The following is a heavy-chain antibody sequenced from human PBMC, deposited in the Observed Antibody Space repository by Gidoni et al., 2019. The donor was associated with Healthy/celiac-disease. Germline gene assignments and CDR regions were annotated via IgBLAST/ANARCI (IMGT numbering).Heavy chain of an antibody. Sequence: QVQLVESGGGVVQPGRSLRLSCAASGFTFSSYGMHWVRQALGKGLEWVGVISYDGSNKYYADSVKGRFTISRDNSKNTLYLQMNSLRAEDTAVYYCAKRDDILTGYNTYYYYYGMDVWGQGTTVTVSS. CDR2: ISYDGSNK. CDR1: GFTFSSYG. V-gene: IGHV3-30*18. D-gene: IGHD3-9*01. J-gene: IGHJ6*02. CDR3: AKRDDILTGYNTYYYYYGMDV.